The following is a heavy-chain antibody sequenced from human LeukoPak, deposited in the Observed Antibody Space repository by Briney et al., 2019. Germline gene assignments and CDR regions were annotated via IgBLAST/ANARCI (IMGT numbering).Heavy chain of an antibody. J-gene: IGHJ6*02. V-gene: IGHV4-59*01. CDR1: GGSISSYY. Sequence: PSETLSLTCTVSGGSISSYYWSWIRQPPGKGLEWIGYIYYSGSTNYNPSLKSRVTISVDTSKNQFSLKLSSVTAADTAVYYCARIPLYYYGMDVWGQGTTVTVSS. D-gene: IGHD2-2*02. CDR2: IYYSGST. CDR3: ARIPLYYYGMDV.